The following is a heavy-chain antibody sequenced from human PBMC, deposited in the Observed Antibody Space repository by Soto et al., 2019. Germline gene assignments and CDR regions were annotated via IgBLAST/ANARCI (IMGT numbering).Heavy chain of an antibody. V-gene: IGHV3-23*01. J-gene: IGHJ2*01. D-gene: IGHD2-21*01. CDR1: GFTFINYA. CDR2: LSGGGDAT. Sequence: EVQLLESGGDSVQPGGSVRLSCEGYGFTFINYAMNWVRQAPGKGLEWVSTLSGGGDATFFADSVRGRFTFSRANSKNSVILQMNSLGVDDTAVYYCARKVVGSTSRPDYWYFDLWGRGTRVTVSS. CDR3: ARKVVGSTSRPDYWYFDL.